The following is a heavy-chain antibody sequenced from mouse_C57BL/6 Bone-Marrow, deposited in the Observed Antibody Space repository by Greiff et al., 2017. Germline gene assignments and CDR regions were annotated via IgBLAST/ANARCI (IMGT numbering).Heavy chain of an antibody. CDR1: GYTFTSYW. CDR3: ARSRDGYQFAY. V-gene: IGHV1-7*01. D-gene: IGHD2-3*01. J-gene: IGHJ3*01. Sequence: QVQLQQSGADLAKPGASVKLSCTASGYTFTSYWMPWVQQRPGQGLEWIGYINPSSGYTKYNQKFKDKATLTADKSSSTGYMQLSSLTYEDSAVYYCARSRDGYQFAYWGQGTLVTVSA. CDR2: INPSSGYT.